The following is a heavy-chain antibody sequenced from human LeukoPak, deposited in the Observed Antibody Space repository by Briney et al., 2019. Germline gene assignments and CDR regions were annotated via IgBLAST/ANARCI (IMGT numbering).Heavy chain of an antibody. D-gene: IGHD6-19*01. CDR3: ARDSIRSGWGQYDY. V-gene: IGHV1-18*04. CDR2: ISAYNGNT. J-gene: IGHJ4*02. Sequence: ASVKVSCKASGYTFTSYYMHWVRQAPGQGLEWMGWISAYNGNTNYAQKLQGRVTMTTDTSTSTAYMELRSLRSDDTAVYYCARDSIRSGWGQYDYWGQGTLVTVSS. CDR1: GYTFTSYY.